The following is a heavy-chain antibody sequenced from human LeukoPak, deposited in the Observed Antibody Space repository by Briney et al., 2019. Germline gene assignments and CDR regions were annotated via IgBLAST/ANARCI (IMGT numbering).Heavy chain of an antibody. Sequence: GESLKISCKGPENSFISYWVGWVRQMPGKGLEWVGIIYTGDSDTRYSPAFQGQVTISADKSISTAYLQWSSLKASDTAMYYCARYRDYNHLFDYWGQGTLVTVSS. D-gene: IGHD4-11*01. CDR3: ARYRDYNHLFDY. J-gene: IGHJ4*02. CDR1: ENSFISYW. V-gene: IGHV5-51*01. CDR2: IYTGDSDT.